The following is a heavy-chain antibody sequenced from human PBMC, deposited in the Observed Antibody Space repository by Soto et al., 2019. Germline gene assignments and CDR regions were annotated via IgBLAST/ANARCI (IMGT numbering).Heavy chain of an antibody. D-gene: IGHD2-21*02. V-gene: IGHV4-31*03. CDR3: ARDPGDSSAFDI. CDR1: GGSISSGGYY. CDR2: IYYSGST. Sequence: QVQLQESGPGLVKPSQTLSLTCTVSGGSISSGGYYWSWIRHHPGKGLEWIGYIYYSGSTYYNPSLNIRVTISVDTSKNQFSRKLSSVTAADTAVYYCARDPGDSSAFDIWGQGTIVTVSS. J-gene: IGHJ3*02.